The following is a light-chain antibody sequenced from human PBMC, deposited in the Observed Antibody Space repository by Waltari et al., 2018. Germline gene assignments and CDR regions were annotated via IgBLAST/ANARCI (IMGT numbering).Light chain of an antibody. CDR3: SSQTLDGLVL. J-gene: IGLJ2*01. V-gene: IGLV2-14*03. CDR2: DVT. Sequence: QSALTHPAPVRGSPGQSLPLSCSGVGRAFGAFASVSGHQHHPGNAPQVIIHDVTNRPSGVSDRSSASKSANTASLTISRLQPEDEADYYCSSQTLDGLVLFGGGTRLTVL. CDR1: GRAFGAFAS.